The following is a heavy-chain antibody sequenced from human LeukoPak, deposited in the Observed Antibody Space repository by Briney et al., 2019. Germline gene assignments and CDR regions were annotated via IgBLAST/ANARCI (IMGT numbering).Heavy chain of an antibody. CDR2: IYYSGST. Sequence: SETLSLTCAVSGGSFSDNNWWSWVRQPPGKGLEWIGYIYYSGSTDYNPSLKSRVTISVDTSKNQFSLKLSSVTAADTAVYYCARDRRDFDCWGQGTLVTVSS. V-gene: IGHV4-61*01. CDR3: ARDRRDFDC. J-gene: IGHJ4*02. CDR1: GGSFSDNNW.